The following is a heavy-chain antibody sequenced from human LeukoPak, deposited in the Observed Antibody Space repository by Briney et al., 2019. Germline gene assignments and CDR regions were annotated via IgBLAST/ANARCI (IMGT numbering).Heavy chain of an antibody. V-gene: IGHV7-4-1*02. CDR1: GYTFTSYA. CDR2: INTNTGNP. J-gene: IGHJ6*02. CDR3: ARVTHYDFWSGYSWRYYYYYYGMDV. Sequence: ASVKVSCKASGYTFTSYAMNWVRQAPGQGLEWMGWINTNTGNPTYAQGFTGRFVFSLDTSVSTAYLQISSLKAEDTAVYYCARVTHYDFWSGYSWRYYYYYYGMDVWGQGTTVTVSS. D-gene: IGHD3-3*01.